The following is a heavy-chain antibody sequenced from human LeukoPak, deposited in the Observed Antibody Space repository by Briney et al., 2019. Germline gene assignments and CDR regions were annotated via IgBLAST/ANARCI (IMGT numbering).Heavy chain of an antibody. CDR2: IGGRGDAT. Sequence: GGSLRLSCAAYGFTFSDYDMTWVRQAPGKELVWGSYIGGRGDATYDADIVKGQFSVSIDNSKNPLYLKMNSLRADDTALYHCARDRGSYLEPTDFWGHGTLVTVSS. J-gene: IGHJ4*01. D-gene: IGHD1-26*01. CDR1: GFTFSDYD. V-gene: IGHV3-23*01. CDR3: ARDRGSYLEPTDF.